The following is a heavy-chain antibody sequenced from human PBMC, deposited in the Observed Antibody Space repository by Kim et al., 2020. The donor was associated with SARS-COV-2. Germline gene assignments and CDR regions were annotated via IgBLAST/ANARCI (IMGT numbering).Heavy chain of an antibody. Sequence: YNPSLKGRVTRSEDTSKNQYSLKLSSVTAADTAVYYCARDRDDSSGSFDYWGQGTLGTVSS. D-gene: IGHD3-22*01. V-gene: IGHV4-31*02. CDR3: ARDRDDSSGSFDY. J-gene: IGHJ4*02.